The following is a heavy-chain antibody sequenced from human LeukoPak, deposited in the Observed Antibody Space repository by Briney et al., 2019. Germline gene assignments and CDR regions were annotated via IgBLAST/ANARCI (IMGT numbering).Heavy chain of an antibody. V-gene: IGHV1-69*05. J-gene: IGHJ4*02. CDR1: GGTFSSYA. CDR2: IIPIFGTA. Sequence: ASVKVSCKASGGTFSSYAISWVRQAPGQGPEWMGGIIPIFGTANYAQKFQGRVTMTRDTSISTAYMELSRLRSDDTAVYYCARDLRYDYVWGSYYYWGQGTLVTVSS. CDR3: ARDLRYDYVWGSYYY. D-gene: IGHD3-16*01.